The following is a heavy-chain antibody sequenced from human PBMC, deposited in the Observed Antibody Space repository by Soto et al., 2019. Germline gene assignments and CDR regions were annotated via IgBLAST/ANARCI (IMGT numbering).Heavy chain of an antibody. J-gene: IGHJ4*02. Sequence: ASVKVSCKASGYTFTSYGISWVRQTPGQGLEWMEWISAYNGNTNYAQKLQGRVTMTTDTSTSTAYMELRSLRSDDTAVYYCARVGSGWYYFDYWGQGTLVTVSS. CDR1: GYTFTSYG. CDR2: ISAYNGNT. CDR3: ARVGSGWYYFDY. D-gene: IGHD6-19*01. V-gene: IGHV1-18*01.